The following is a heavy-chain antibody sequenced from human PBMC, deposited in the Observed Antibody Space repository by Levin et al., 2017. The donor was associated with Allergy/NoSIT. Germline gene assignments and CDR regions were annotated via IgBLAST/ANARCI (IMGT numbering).Heavy chain of an antibody. CDR1: GFPFSSYS. D-gene: IGHD4-17*01. V-gene: IGHV3-21*01. Sequence: TGGSLRLSCAASGFPFSSYSMNWVRQAPGRGLEWVSSISSSGGYIYYADSVKGRFIISRDNAKNSLYLQMNSLRAEDTAVYYCARDPDDYGDYSGFDYWGQGTLVTVSS. J-gene: IGHJ4*02. CDR2: ISSSGGYI. CDR3: ARDPDDYGDYSGFDY.